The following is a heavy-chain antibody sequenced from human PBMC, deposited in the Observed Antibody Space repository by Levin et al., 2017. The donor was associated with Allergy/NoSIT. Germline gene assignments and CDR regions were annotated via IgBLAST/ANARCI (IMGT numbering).Heavy chain of an antibody. CDR1: GFTFSSYG. D-gene: IGHD6-13*01. CDR2: IWYDGSNK. J-gene: IGHJ6*03. Sequence: GESLKISCAASGFTFSSYGMHWVRQAPGKGLEWVAVIWYDGSNKYYADSVKGRFTISRDNSKNTLYLQMNSLRAEDTAVYYCAREGSSWYGGYYYYYMDGWGKGTTVTVSS. V-gene: IGHV3-33*01. CDR3: AREGSSWYGGYYYYYMDG.